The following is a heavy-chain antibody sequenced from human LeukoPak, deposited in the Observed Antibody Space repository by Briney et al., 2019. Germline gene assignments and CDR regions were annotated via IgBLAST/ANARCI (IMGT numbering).Heavy chain of an antibody. Sequence: SETLSLTCAVYGGSFSGYYWSWIRQPPGKGLEWIGEINHSGSTNYNPSLKSRVTISVDTSKNQFSLKLSSVTAADTAVYYCARAPAYSSSRRVNYYYYYMDVWGKGTTATVSS. D-gene: IGHD6-6*01. V-gene: IGHV4-34*01. J-gene: IGHJ6*03. CDR3: ARAPAYSSSRRVNYYYYYMDV. CDR2: INHSGST. CDR1: GGSFSGYY.